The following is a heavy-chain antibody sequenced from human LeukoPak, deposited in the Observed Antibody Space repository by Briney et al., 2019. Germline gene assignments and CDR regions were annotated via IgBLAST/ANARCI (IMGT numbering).Heavy chain of an antibody. Sequence: GGSLRLSCAASGFTFSSYGMSWVRQAPGKGLEWVSAISGSGGSTYYADSVKGRFTISRDNSKNTLYLQMNSLRAEDTAVYYCAKDALSGWYFSASCAFDIWGQGAMVTVSS. V-gene: IGHV3-23*01. CDR1: GFTFSSYG. CDR2: ISGSGGST. CDR3: AKDALSGWYFSASCAFDI. J-gene: IGHJ3*02. D-gene: IGHD6-19*01.